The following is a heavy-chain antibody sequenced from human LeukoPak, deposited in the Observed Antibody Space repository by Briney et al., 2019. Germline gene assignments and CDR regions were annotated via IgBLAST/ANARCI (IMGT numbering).Heavy chain of an antibody. V-gene: IGHV3-7*01. CDR3: VTGGHYSGT. CDR2: IKPDGSEE. D-gene: IGHD3-3*01. Sequence: GGSLGLSCAASGFTSSSHWMGWVRQAPGKGLEWVANIKPDGSEENYVDSVKGRFTISRDNAKNSLYLQMSSLRAEDTAVYYCVTGGHYSGTWGQGSLVTVSS. CDR1: GFTSSSHW. J-gene: IGHJ5*02.